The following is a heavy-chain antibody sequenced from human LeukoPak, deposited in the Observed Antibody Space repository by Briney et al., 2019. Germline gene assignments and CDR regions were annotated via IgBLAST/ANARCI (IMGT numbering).Heavy chain of an antibody. Sequence: PGGSLRLSCAASGSTFDDYGMSWVRQAPGKGLEWVSGINWNGGGTGYADSVKGRFTISRDNAKNSLYLQMNSLRAEDTALYYCARARTGTTSPFDYWGQGTLVTVSS. J-gene: IGHJ4*02. CDR1: GSTFDDYG. CDR3: ARARTGTTSPFDY. V-gene: IGHV3-20*04. D-gene: IGHD1-1*01. CDR2: INWNGGGT.